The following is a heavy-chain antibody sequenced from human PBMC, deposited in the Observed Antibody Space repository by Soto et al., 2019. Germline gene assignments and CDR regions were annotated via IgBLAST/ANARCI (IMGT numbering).Heavy chain of an antibody. CDR1: GFTFNTYS. V-gene: IGHV3-21*01. Sequence: EVQLVESGGGLVKPGGSLRLSCAASGFTFNTYSMNWVRQAPGKGLAWVSFISSNSTYIYYADSVKGRFTISRDNAKTTLYLQMNSLRAEDTAVYYCARGGRIAKSYWFDPWGQGTLVTVSS. D-gene: IGHD3-16*01. CDR2: ISSNSTYI. CDR3: ARGGRIAKSYWFDP. J-gene: IGHJ5*02.